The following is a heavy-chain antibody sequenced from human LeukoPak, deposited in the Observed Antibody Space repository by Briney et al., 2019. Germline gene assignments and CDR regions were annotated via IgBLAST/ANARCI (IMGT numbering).Heavy chain of an antibody. CDR1: GGSISSSSYY. V-gene: IGHV4-39*01. Sequence: SETLSLTCTVSGGSISSSSYYWGWIRQPPGKGLEWIGSIYYSGSTYHNPSLKSRVTISVDTSKNQFSLKLSSVTAADTAVYYCARQGSSAYYPRFYWGQGTLVTVSS. CDR2: IYYSGST. J-gene: IGHJ4*02. D-gene: IGHD3-22*01. CDR3: ARQGSSAYYPRFY.